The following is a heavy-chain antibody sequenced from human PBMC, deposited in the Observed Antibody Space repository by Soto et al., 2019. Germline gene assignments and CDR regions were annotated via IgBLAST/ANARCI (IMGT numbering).Heavy chain of an antibody. CDR3: AKADGEQWLLPHLDK. V-gene: IGHV3-23*01. CDR2: ISCCGGST. Sequence: GGSLRLACVASGFNFKKFAMSWVRQAPGEGLEWVSGISCCGGSTSYADSVKGRFSIARDDSTNTLSLQMNNLRVEDTAQYYCAKADGEQWLLPHLDKWGQGTLVTVSS. D-gene: IGHD6-19*01. J-gene: IGHJ4*02. CDR1: GFNFKKFA.